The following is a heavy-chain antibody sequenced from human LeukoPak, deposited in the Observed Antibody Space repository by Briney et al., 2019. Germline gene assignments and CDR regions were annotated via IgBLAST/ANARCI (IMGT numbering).Heavy chain of an antibody. CDR2: INWNGGST. CDR1: GFTFDDYG. J-gene: IGHJ4*02. V-gene: IGHV3-20*04. D-gene: IGHD3-16*01. CDR3: ARGGVQDPLDY. Sequence: PAGGSLRLSCAASGFTFDDYGMSWVRQAPRKRLEWVSGINWNGGSTGYADSVKGRFTISRDNAKNSLYLQMNSLRAEDTALYYCARGGVQDPLDYWGQGTLVTVSS.